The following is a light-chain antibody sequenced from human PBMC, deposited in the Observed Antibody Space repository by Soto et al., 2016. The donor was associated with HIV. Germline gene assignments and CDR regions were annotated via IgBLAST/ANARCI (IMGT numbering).Light chain of an antibody. CDR1: QSVSSW. CDR2: KAP. CDR3: QQYNLYPLT. J-gene: IGKJ4*01. V-gene: IGKV1-5*03. Sequence: DIQMTQSPSTLSASVGDRVTITCRASQSVSSWLAWYQQKPGKAPNLLIYKAPSLESGVPSRFSGSGSGTEFALTISSLQPDDVATYYCQQYNLYPLTFGGGTKVEI.